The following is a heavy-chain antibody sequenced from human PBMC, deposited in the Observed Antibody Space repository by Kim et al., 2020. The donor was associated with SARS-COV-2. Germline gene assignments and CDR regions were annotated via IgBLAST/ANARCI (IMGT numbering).Heavy chain of an antibody. D-gene: IGHD1-26*01. CDR3: AHRLATRLGAGWWFDP. CDR1: GFSLSTSGVG. V-gene: IGHV2-5*02. J-gene: IGHJ5*02. Sequence: SGPTLVNPTQTLTLTCTFSGFSLSTSGVGVGWIRQPPGKALEWLALIYWDDDKRYSPSLKSRLTITKDTSKNQVVLTMTNMDPVDTATYYCAHRLATRLGAGWWFDPWGQGTLVTVSS. CDR2: IYWDDDK.